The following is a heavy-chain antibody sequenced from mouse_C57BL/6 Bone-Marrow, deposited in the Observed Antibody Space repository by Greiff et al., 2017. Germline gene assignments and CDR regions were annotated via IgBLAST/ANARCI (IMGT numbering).Heavy chain of an antibody. CDR2: ISNLAYSI. D-gene: IGHD2-4*01. J-gene: IGHJ1*03. Sequence: DVMLVESGGGLVQPGGSLKLSCAASGFTFSDYGMAWVRQAPRKGPEWVAFISNLAYSIYYADTVTGRFTISRENAKNTLYLEMSSLRSEDTAMYYCARQGIYYDYDVRVYWYFDVWGTGTTVTVSS. CDR3: ARQGIYYDYDVRVYWYFDV. CDR1: GFTFSDYG. V-gene: IGHV5-15*01.